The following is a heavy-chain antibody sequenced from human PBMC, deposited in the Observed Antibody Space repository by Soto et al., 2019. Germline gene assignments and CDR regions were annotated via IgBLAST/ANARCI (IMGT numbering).Heavy chain of an antibody. Sequence: PSDTLSLTCTVSGGSISSYYWSWIRQPPGKGLEWIGYIYYSGSTYYNPSLKSRVTISVDTSKNQFSLKLSSVTAADTAVYYCANQEVGGSYVYTFDPWGQGTLVTVSS. J-gene: IGHJ5*02. CDR1: GGSISSYY. CDR2: IYYSGST. V-gene: IGHV4-59*04. D-gene: IGHD1-26*01. CDR3: ANQEVGGSYVYTFDP.